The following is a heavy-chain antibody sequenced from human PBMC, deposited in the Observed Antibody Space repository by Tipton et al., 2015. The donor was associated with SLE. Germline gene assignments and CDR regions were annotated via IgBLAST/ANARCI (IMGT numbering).Heavy chain of an antibody. D-gene: IGHD3-10*01. CDR3: ARGAKERITLVRVRPYYFDY. Sequence: TLSLTCIVSGGSINRSSFYWGWIRQPPGRRLEWIAGIHYSGSTHYNPSLRSRVSISVDTSKNQFSLKLNSVTAADTAVYYCARGAKERITLVRVRPYYFDYWGQGSLVTVSS. CDR1: GGSINRSSFY. J-gene: IGHJ4*01. V-gene: IGHV4-39*07. CDR2: IHYSGST.